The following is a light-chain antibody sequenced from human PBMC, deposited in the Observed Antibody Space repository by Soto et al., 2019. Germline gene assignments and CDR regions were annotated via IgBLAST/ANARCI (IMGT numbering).Light chain of an antibody. CDR2: GAS. CDR3: RQRRSWPLTIP. Sequence: EIGLKKSPGTLSVSQGERAALACRASERLSSVYLAWYQQRPGQPPRLLLYGASNRATGIPDRFIGSWSGTYFTLAISSLEPEDDEVYYCRQRRSWPLTIPFGQGTRLEI. J-gene: IGKJ5*01. CDR1: ERLSSVY. V-gene: IGKV3-11*01.